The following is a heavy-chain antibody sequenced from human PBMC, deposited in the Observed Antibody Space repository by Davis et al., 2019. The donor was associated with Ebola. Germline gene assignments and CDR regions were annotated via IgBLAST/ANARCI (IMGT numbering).Heavy chain of an antibody. CDR2: NSGSGSTT. V-gene: IGHV3-23*01. CDR1: GFTFSDYD. J-gene: IGHJ6*02. Sequence: GGSLRLSCAASGFTFSDYDMSWIRQAPGKGLEWLSHITNSGSGSTTYYADSVKGRFTISRDNSKNTLYLQMNSLRAEDTAVYYCAKVLGGYDFLRVHYYYYGMDVWGQGTTVTVSS. D-gene: IGHD5-12*01. CDR3: AKVLGGYDFLRVHYYYYGMDV.